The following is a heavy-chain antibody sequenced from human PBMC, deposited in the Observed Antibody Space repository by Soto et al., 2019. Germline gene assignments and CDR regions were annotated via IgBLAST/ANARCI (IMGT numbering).Heavy chain of an antibody. V-gene: IGHV1-2*02. CDR2: SSPNSGST. J-gene: IGHJ6*02. CDR3: ARGGNLEYSSPGGDYYYAMDA. Sequence: ASVKVSCKASGSSFSGYYIHWVRQAPGQGLEWMGRSSPNSGSTSYAQKFQDRVTVTWDTSFSTGYMEMSSLTSDDSAMYWCARGGNLEYSSPGGDYYYAMDAWGQGTAVTVSS. CDR1: GSSFSGYY. D-gene: IGHD4-4*01.